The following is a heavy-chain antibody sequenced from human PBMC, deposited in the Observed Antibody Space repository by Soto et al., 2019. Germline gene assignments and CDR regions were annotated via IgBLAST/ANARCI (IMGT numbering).Heavy chain of an antibody. CDR3: ARGHSTDCSKGVCSFFYNHEMDG. J-gene: IGHJ6*02. CDR2: INPKSGGT. CDR1: GYSFTDYH. V-gene: IGHV1-2*04. D-gene: IGHD2-8*01. Sequence: ASVKVSCKASGYSFTDYHIHWVRQAPGQGLEWLGRINPKSGGTSTAQKFQGWVTMTRDRSISTVYMELTRLRSDDTAVYFCARGHSTDCSKGVCSFFYNHEMDGWGQGTTVTVSS.